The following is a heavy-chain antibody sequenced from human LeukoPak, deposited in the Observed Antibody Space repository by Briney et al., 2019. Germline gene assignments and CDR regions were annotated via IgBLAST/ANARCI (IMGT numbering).Heavy chain of an antibody. D-gene: IGHD2-2*01. Sequence: PSETLSLTCTVSGGSASSSTYYWGWIRQPPAKGLEWIGSIYYSGYTYYNPSLKSRVAISVDTSRTQFSLKLTSVTTADTAVYHCASLDGATRRVFDIWGQGTVVTVSS. CDR3: ASLDGATRRVFDI. CDR2: IYYSGYT. CDR1: GGSASSSTYY. V-gene: IGHV4-39*01. J-gene: IGHJ3*02.